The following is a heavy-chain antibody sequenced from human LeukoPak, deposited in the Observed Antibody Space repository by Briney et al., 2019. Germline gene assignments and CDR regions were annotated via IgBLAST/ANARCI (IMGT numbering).Heavy chain of an antibody. V-gene: IGHV4-39*07. D-gene: IGHD1-1*01. Sequence: SETLSLTCTVSGDSISTSNSYWGWIRQPPGKGLEWIGSIYYSGNTYYNASLKSRVTISVDTSKNQFSLKLSSVTAADTAVYYCARDWNRYAYWGQGTLVTVSS. CDR1: GDSISTSNSY. J-gene: IGHJ4*02. CDR3: ARDWNRYAY. CDR2: IYYSGNT.